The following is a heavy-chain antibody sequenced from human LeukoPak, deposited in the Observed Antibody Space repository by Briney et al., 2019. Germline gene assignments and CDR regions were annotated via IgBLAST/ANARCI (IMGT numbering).Heavy chain of an antibody. V-gene: IGHV4-61*01. D-gene: IGHD3-22*01. J-gene: IGHJ4*02. CDR1: GGSVSSGSYY. CDR2: IYYSGST. CDR3: ARIRHDSSGYYYFDY. Sequence: SETLSLTCTVSGGSVSSGSYYWSWIRQPPGKGLEWIGYIYYSGSTNYNPSLKSRVTISVDTSKNQFSLKLSSVTAADAAVYYCARIRHDSSGYYYFDYWGQGTLVTVSS.